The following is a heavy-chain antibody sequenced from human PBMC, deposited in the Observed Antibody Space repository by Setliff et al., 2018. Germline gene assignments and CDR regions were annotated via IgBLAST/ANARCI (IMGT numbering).Heavy chain of an antibody. CDR1: GYTFTSYG. Sequence: ASVKVSCKASGYTFTSYGISWVRQAPGQGLEWMGWISAYNGNTDYAQKLQGRVTMTTDTSTSTAYMELRSLSSDDTAVYYCARDRRDYDILTGYYEFTFDYWGQGTLVTVSS. CDR2: ISAYNGNT. J-gene: IGHJ4*02. D-gene: IGHD3-9*01. V-gene: IGHV1-18*01. CDR3: ARDRRDYDILTGYYEFTFDY.